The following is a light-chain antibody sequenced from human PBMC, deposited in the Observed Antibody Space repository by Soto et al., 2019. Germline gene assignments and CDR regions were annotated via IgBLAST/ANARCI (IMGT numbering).Light chain of an antibody. V-gene: IGLV1-40*01. CDR2: GNT. Sequence: QAVVTQPPSVSGAPGQRVTISCTGSSSNIGGGYDVHWYQQFPGTAPKVLIFGNTNRPSGVPDRFSGSKSGTSASLAITGLQAEDEADYYCQSYDSRLSGYVFGGGTKLTVL. J-gene: IGLJ2*01. CDR1: SSNIGGGYD. CDR3: QSYDSRLSGYV.